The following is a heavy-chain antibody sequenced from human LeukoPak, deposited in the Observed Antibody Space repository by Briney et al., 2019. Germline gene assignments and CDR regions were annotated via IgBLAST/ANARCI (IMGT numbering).Heavy chain of an antibody. CDR1: GFTFSSYG. J-gene: IGHJ3*02. D-gene: IGHD2/OR15-2a*01. CDR2: ISLTTDFI. CDR3: AREPVYSNSWGAFDI. Sequence: GGSLRLSCAASGFTFSSYGIHWVRQAPGKGLEWLSYISLTTDFIYYSDSVKGRFTISRDNAKNPLYLQMNSLRAEDTAVYYCAREPVYSNSWGAFDIWGQGTMVTVSS. V-gene: IGHV3-48*01.